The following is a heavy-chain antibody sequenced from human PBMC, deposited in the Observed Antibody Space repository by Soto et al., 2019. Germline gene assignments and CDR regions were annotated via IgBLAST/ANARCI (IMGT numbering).Heavy chain of an antibody. V-gene: IGHV3-9*01. J-gene: IGHJ5*02. CDR3: EKGGGGRSNNWFDP. D-gene: IGHD2-15*01. CDR1: GFTFDDYA. Sequence: EVQLVESGGGLVQPGRSLRLSCAASGFTFDDYAMHWVRQAPGKGLEWVSGISWNSGSIGYADSVKGRFTISRDNAKNSLYRQMSSRGAEDTALYYWEKGGGGRSNNWFDPWGQGTLVTVSS. CDR2: ISWNSGSI.